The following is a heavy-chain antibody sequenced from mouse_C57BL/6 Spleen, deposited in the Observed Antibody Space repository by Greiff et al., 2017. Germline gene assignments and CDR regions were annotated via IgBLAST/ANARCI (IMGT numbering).Heavy chain of an antibody. CDR2: INPSSGYT. CDR3: AFYGKRDYYAMDY. CDR1: GYTFTSYW. D-gene: IGHD2-1*01. V-gene: IGHV1-7*01. J-gene: IGHJ4*01. Sequence: QVQLKQSGAELAKPGASVKLSCKASGYTFTSYWMHWVKQRPGQGLEWIGYINPSSGYTKYNQKFKDKATLTADKSSSTAYMQLSSLTYEDSAVYYCAFYGKRDYYAMDYWGQGTSVTVSS.